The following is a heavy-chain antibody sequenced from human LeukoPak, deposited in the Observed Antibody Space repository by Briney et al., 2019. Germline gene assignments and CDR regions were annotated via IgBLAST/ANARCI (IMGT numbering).Heavy chain of an antibody. Sequence: ASVKVSCKPSGYTFTSYYMHWVRQAPGQGLEWMGIINPSGGSTSYAQKFQGRVTMTRDTSTSTVYMELSSLRSEDTAVYYCASSIAVGGYGMDVWGQGTTVTVSS. J-gene: IGHJ6*02. D-gene: IGHD6-19*01. CDR2: INPSGGST. CDR1: GYTFTSYY. CDR3: ASSIAVGGYGMDV. V-gene: IGHV1-46*01.